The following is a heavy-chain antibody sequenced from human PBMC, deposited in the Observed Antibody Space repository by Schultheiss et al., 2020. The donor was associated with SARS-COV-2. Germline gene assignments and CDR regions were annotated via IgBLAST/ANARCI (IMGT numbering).Heavy chain of an antibody. CDR1: GYTFTSYG. J-gene: IGHJ4*02. D-gene: IGHD3-3*01. CDR3: AVGVAYPDFTY. Sequence: ASVKVSCKASGYTFTSYGISWVRQAPGQGLEWMGWISAYNGNTNYAQKLQGRVTMTTDTSTSTAYMELTGLRSDDTAVYYCAVGVAYPDFTYWGQGTLVTVSS. V-gene: IGHV1-18*01. CDR2: ISAYNGNT.